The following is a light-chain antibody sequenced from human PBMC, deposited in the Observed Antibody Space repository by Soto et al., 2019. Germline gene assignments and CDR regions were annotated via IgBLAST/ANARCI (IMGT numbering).Light chain of an antibody. V-gene: IGLV2-14*01. CDR2: DVN. CDR3: SSYTSSIS. J-gene: IGLJ2*01. Sequence: QSALTQPASVSGSPGQSITISCTGTSSDVGGYNYVSWYQQHPGKAPKLMIYDVNTRPSGVSNRFSGSKSGNTASLTISGLQDEDEADYYCSSYTSSISFGGGTKVTVL. CDR1: SSDVGGYNY.